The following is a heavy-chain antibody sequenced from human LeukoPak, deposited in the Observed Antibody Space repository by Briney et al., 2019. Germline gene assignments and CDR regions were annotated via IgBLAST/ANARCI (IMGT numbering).Heavy chain of an antibody. V-gene: IGHV3-66*04. Sequence: GSLRLSCAAFGFTVSSNYMSWVRQAPGKGLEWVSVIYSGGSTYYADSVKGRFTISRDNSKNTLYLQMNSLRTEDTAVYYCARHSAEKYTGAYGWAPPDDYWGQGTLVTVSS. CDR1: GFTVSSNY. J-gene: IGHJ4*02. CDR3: ARHSAEKYTGAYGWAPPDDY. D-gene: IGHD7-27*01. CDR2: IYSGGST.